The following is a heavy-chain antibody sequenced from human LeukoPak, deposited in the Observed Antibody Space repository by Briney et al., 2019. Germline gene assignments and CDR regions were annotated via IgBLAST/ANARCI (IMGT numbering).Heavy chain of an antibody. V-gene: IGHV1-18*01. D-gene: IGHD3-9*01. CDR1: GYTFTNYD. CDR2: ISPYNDNT. CDR3: ARQQGFEFDWDSSDAFDI. J-gene: IGHJ3*02. Sequence: ASVKVSCKASGYTFTNYDMSWVRQAPGQGLEWMGWISPYNDNTDYAQKVQGRVTMTTDTSTNTAYMELRSLRSDDTAVYYCARQQGFEFDWDSSDAFDIWGQGTMVTVSS.